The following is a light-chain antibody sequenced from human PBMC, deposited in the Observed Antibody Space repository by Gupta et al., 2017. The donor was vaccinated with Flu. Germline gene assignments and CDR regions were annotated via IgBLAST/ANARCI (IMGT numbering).Light chain of an antibody. Sequence: QLVLTQSPSASASLGASVKLTCTLSSGHSSYAIAWHKQQPEKGPRYLMKLNSDGSHSKGDVIPDRFSGSSSGAERYLTISSLQSEDEADYYCQTWGTGKVFGGGTKLTVL. J-gene: IGLJ3*02. CDR1: SGHSSYA. V-gene: IGLV4-69*01. CDR2: LNSDGSH. CDR3: QTWGTGKV.